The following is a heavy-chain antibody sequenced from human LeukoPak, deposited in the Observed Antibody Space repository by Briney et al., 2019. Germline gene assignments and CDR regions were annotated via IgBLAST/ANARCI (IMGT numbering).Heavy chain of an antibody. V-gene: IGHV3-30*02. D-gene: IGHD2-2*01. CDR2: IRYDGSNK. J-gene: IGHJ4*02. Sequence: GGSLRLSCAASGFTFSSYGMHWVRQAPGKGLEWVAFIRYDGSNKYYADSVKGRFTISRDNAKNSLYLQMNSLRAEDTAVYYCASEWGCSSTSCRDYWGQGTLVTVSS. CDR3: ASEWGCSSTSCRDY. CDR1: GFTFSSYG.